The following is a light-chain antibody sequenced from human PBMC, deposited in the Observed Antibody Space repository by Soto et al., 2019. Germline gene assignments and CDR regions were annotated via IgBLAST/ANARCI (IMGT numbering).Light chain of an antibody. J-gene: IGKJ4*01. CDR2: SAS. CDR1: QSVVTN. Sequence: EIVMTQSPVTLSVSPGERATLSCRAIQSVVTNVAWYQQKHGQTPRLLIYSASKRAAGIPDRFSGSGSGTEFTLTISCLQSEDFAVYYCQQYGHWPALTFGGGTQVEIK. CDR3: QQYGHWPALT. V-gene: IGKV3-15*01.